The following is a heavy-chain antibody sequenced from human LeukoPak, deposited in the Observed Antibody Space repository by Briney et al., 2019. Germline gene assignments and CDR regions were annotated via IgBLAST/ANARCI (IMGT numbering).Heavy chain of an antibody. CDR2: IYYSGST. Sequence: SETLSLTCTVSGGSISSGSYYWGWIRQPPGKGLEWIGSIYYSGSTYYNPSLKSRVTISVDTSKNQFSLKLSSVTAADTAVYYCARRSRGYSYGTYYYYMDVWGKGTTVTVSS. CDR3: ARRSRGYSYGTYYYYMDV. D-gene: IGHD5-18*01. V-gene: IGHV4-39*01. CDR1: GGSISSGSYY. J-gene: IGHJ6*03.